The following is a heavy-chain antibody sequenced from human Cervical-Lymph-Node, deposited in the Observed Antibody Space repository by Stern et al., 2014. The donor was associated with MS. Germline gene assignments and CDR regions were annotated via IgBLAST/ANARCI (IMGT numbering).Heavy chain of an antibody. Sequence: QVQLVQSGAEVKTPGASVKISCKTSGYTFTNYYMHWVRQAPGQVPELMGIINPSGGSTTYPQKFQGRVTITGDTSTGTVYMELSSLRSEDTAVYYCARGLRSGTFSWAYWGQGTLVIVSS. J-gene: IGHJ4*02. D-gene: IGHD1-26*01. CDR3: ARGLRSGTFSWAY. CDR2: INPSGGST. V-gene: IGHV1-46*01. CDR1: GYTFTNYY.